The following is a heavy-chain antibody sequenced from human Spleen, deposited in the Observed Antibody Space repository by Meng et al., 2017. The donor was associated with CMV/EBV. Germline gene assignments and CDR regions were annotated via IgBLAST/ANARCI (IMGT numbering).Heavy chain of an antibody. CDR3: ARDVGCSGGSCYSRNWFDP. V-gene: IGHV3-7*01. CDR2: IKQDGSEK. CDR1: GFTFSSYW. D-gene: IGHD2-15*01. Sequence: GESLKISCAASGFTFSSYWMSWVRQAPGKGLEWVANIKQDGSEKYYADSVKGRFTISRDNSKNTLYLQMNSLRAEDTAVYYCARDVGCSGGSCYSRNWFDPWGQGTLVTVSS. J-gene: IGHJ5*02.